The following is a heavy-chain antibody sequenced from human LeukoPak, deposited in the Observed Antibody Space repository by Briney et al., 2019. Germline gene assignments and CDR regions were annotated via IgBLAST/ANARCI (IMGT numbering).Heavy chain of an antibody. Sequence: GGSLRLSCAASGFTFNTYWIYWVRQAPGKGLVWVSRINTDGRSTSYAGSVKGRFTISRDNAKNAVYLQMNSLRAEDTAVYYCARVSDSSGSAYYYGMDVWGQGTTVTVSS. CDR3: ARVSDSSGSAYYYGMDV. J-gene: IGHJ6*02. CDR2: INTDGRST. D-gene: IGHD3-22*01. V-gene: IGHV3-74*01. CDR1: GFTFNTYW.